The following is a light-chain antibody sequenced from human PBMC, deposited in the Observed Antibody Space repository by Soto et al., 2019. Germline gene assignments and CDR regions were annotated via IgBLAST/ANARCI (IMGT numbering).Light chain of an antibody. Sequence: ICMTQSPSLLSASTGDRVTISCRMSQGISSYLAWYQQKPGKDPELLIYAASTLQSGVPSRFSGSGSETDFTLTSRHPQDFASSSYQQYKTFWTFGQGTKVDIK. V-gene: IGKV1D-8*01. CDR1: QGISSY. J-gene: IGKJ1*01. CDR2: AAS. CDR3: QQYKTFWT.